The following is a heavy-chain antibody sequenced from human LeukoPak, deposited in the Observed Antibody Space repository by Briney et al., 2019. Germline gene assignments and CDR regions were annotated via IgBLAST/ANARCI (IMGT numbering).Heavy chain of an antibody. CDR3: ARDIGYYGSGSSDY. CDR2: ISGRGDST. Sequence: GGSLRLSCAASGFTFSSYPMSWVRQAPGKGLEWVSAISGRGDSTYYADSVKGRFTISRDNSKNTLYLQMNSLRAEDTAVYYCARDIGYYGSGSSDYWGQGTLVTVSS. D-gene: IGHD3-10*01. J-gene: IGHJ4*02. CDR1: GFTFSSYP. V-gene: IGHV3-23*01.